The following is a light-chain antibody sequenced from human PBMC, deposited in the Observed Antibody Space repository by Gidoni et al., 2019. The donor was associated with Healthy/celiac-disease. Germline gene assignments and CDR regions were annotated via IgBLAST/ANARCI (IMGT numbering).Light chain of an antibody. V-gene: IGKV1-8*01. CDR3: QQYYSYPYT. CDR2: SAS. Sequence: AIRMTQSPSSFPASTGDRVTLTSRASQGISSYLAWYQQKPGKAPKRLIYSASTLQSGVPSRFRGSGSGTDFTLTISCLQSEDFATYYCQQYYSYPYTFXQXTKLEIK. CDR1: QGISSY. J-gene: IGKJ2*01.